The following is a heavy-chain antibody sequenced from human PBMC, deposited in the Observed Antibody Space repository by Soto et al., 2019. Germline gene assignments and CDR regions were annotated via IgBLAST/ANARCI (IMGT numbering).Heavy chain of an antibody. Sequence: SETLSLTCTVSGGSISSYYWSWIRQPPGKRLEWIGYIYNSGSTNYNPSLKSRVTISVDTSKKQFSLKLSSVTAADTGVYYCARGTSTGTPGIWGQGTLVTVSS. CDR1: GGSISSYY. D-gene: IGHD1-1*01. J-gene: IGHJ4*02. CDR3: ARGTSTGTPGI. CDR2: IYNSGST. V-gene: IGHV4-59*01.